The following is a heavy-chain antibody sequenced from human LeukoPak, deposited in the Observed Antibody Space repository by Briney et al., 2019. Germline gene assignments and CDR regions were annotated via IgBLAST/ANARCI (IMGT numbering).Heavy chain of an antibody. V-gene: IGHV1-2*02. CDR1: GYTFTGYY. J-gene: IGHJ5*02. CDR3: AREATMVRGVIGSFDP. CDR2: INPNSGGT. Sequence: GASVKVSCKASGYTFTGYYMHWVRQAPGQGLEWMGWINPNSGGTNYAQKVQGRVTMTRDTSISTAYMELSRLRSDDTAVYYCAREATMVRGVIGSFDPWGQGTLVTVSS. D-gene: IGHD3-10*01.